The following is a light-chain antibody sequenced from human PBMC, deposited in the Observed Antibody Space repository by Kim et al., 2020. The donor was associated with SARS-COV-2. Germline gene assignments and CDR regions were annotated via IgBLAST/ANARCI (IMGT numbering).Light chain of an antibody. CDR3: QAWDSSTRV. V-gene: IGLV3-1*01. Sequence: VSPGQTVSITCSGDKLGDKYACWYQQKPGQSPVLVIYQDSKRPSGIPERFSGSNSGNTATLTISGTQAMDEADYYCQAWDSSTRVFGGGTQLTVL. CDR2: QDS. CDR1: KLGDKY. J-gene: IGLJ3*02.